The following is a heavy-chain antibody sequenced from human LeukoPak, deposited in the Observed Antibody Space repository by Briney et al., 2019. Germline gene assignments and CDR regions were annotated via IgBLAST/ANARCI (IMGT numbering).Heavy chain of an antibody. CDR2: ISGSGSST. J-gene: IGHJ5*02. CDR3: AKGPSVWDWFDP. D-gene: IGHD3-16*01. CDR1: GFTFSSYA. Sequence: GGSLRLSCAASGFTFSSYAMSWVRQAPGKGLEWVSAISGSGSSTYYADSVKGRFTISRDNSKNTLYLQMNSLRAEDTAVYYCAKGPSVWDWFDPWGQGTLVTVSS. V-gene: IGHV3-23*01.